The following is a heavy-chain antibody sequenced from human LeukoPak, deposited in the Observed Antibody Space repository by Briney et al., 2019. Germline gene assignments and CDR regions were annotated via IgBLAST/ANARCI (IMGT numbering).Heavy chain of an antibody. CDR2: MNPNSGNT. CDR1: GYTFTSYD. J-gene: IGHJ6*03. V-gene: IGHV1-8*01. CDR3: ARVGYYYYYMDV. Sequence: ASVKVSCKASGYTFTSYDINWVRQATGQGLEWMGWMNPNSGNTGYAQKFQGRVTMTRNTSISTAYMELSSLRSEDTAVYYCARVGYYYYYMDVWGKGTTVTVSS.